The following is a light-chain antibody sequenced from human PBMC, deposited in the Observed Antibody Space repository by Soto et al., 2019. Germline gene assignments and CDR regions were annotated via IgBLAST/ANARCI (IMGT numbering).Light chain of an antibody. J-gene: IGKJ5*01. CDR2: WAS. CDR1: QSILYKTNNKNY. Sequence: DIVLTQSPDSLAVSLGERATINCKSSQSILYKTNNKNYLAWYQQKPGQPPKLLIYWASTRESGVPDRFSGSGSGTDFTLTINSLQAEDVAVYYCQQYYITPPITFGQGTRLEIK. CDR3: QQYYITPPIT. V-gene: IGKV4-1*01.